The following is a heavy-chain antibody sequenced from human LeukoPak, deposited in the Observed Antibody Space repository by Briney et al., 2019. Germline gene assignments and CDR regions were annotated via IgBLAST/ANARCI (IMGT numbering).Heavy chain of an antibody. CDR2: IYHSGNT. D-gene: IGHD6-19*01. V-gene: IGHV4-38-2*02. CDR1: GYSISTDYY. CDR3: ARGRQWLVDYYYYYMDV. J-gene: IGHJ6*03. Sequence: SETLSLTCTVSGYSISTDYYWGWIRQPPGKGLEWIGSIYHSGNTNYKSSLRSRVTISVDTSKNQFSLRLTSVTAADTAVYYCARGRQWLVDYYYYYMDVWGKGTTVTVSS.